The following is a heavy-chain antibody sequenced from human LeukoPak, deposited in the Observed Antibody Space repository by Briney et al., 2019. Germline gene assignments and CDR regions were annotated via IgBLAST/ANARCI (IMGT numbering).Heavy chain of an antibody. Sequence: SETLSLTCAVYGGSFSGYYWSWIRQPPGKGLEWIGEINHSGSTNYNPSLKSRVTISVDTSKNQFSLKLSSVTAADTAVYYCARQGMTTVGHLIDYWGQGTLVTVSS. J-gene: IGHJ4*02. D-gene: IGHD4-23*01. CDR2: INHSGST. CDR1: GGSFSGYY. CDR3: ARQGMTTVGHLIDY. V-gene: IGHV4-34*01.